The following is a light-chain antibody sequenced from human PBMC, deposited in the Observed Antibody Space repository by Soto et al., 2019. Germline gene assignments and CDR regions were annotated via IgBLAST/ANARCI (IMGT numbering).Light chain of an antibody. CDR3: QQRSNWPPIT. V-gene: IGKV3-11*01. CDR2: DTS. Sequence: EIVLTQSPPTLSLSPGERATLSCRASQSVRSYLAWFQQKPGQAPRLLIYDTSNGVTGVPARFSGSGYGTDFNLTISSLEPEDLAVYYCQQRSNWPPITFGQGTRLEIK. J-gene: IGKJ5*01. CDR1: QSVRSY.